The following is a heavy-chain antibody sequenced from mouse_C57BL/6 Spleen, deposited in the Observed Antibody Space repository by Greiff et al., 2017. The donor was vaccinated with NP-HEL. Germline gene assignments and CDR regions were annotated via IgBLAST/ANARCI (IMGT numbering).Heavy chain of an antibody. CDR3: ARGGITTVVATN. J-gene: IGHJ2*01. D-gene: IGHD1-1*01. CDR2: INPSNGGT. CDR1: GYTFTSYW. Sequence: QVQLQQSGTELVKPGASVKLSCKASGYTFTSYWMHWVKQRPGQGLEWIGNINPSNGGTNYNEKFKSKATLTVDKSSSTAYMQLSSLTSEDSAVYYCARGGITTVVATNWGQGTTLTVSS. V-gene: IGHV1-53*01.